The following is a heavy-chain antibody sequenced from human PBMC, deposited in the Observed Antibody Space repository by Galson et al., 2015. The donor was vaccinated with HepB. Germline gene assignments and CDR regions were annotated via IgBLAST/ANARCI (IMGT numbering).Heavy chain of an antibody. J-gene: IGHJ4*02. V-gene: IGHV1-2*02. D-gene: IGHD1-26*01. CDR3: ARGGPWWELLPPGDY. CDR2: INPNSGGT. Sequence: SVKVSCKASGYTFTGYYMHWVRQAPGQGLEWMGWINPNSGGTNYAQKFQGRVTMTRDTSISTAYMELSRLRSDDTAVYYCARGGPWWELLPPGDYWGQGTLVTVSS. CDR1: GYTFTGYY.